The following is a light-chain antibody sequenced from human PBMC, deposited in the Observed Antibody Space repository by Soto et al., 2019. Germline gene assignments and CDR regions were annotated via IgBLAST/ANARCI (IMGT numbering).Light chain of an antibody. CDR2: GAS. V-gene: IGKV3-20*01. CDR3: HQYGSSAWT. Sequence: EMVLTQSPGTGSLSPGEGATRSCRASQSVSSSYLAWYQQKPGQAPRLLIYGASSRATGIPDRFSGSGSGTDFTLTISRLEPEDFAVYYCHQYGSSAWTFGQGTKVDIK. CDR1: QSVSSSY. J-gene: IGKJ1*01.